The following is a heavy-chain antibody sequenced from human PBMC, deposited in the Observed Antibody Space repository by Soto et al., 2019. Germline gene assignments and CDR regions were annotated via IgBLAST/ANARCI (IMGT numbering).Heavy chain of an antibody. CDR1: GFTFSSSA. J-gene: IGHJ5*02. CDR2: INNRGDST. V-gene: IGHV3-23*01. Sequence: EVQLLESGGGLVQPGGSLRLSCAASGFTFSSSAMTWVRQAPGKGPEWVSSINNRGDSTYYADSVKGRFSISRDFFQNTLYLRMYKLRGEDTGVYYCARPRSDTSVWGGDWFDPWGQGTLVTVSS. CDR3: ARPRSDTSVWGGDWFDP. D-gene: IGHD3-16*01.